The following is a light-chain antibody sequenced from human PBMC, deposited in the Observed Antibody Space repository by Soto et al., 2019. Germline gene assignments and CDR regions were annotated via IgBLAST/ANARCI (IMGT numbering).Light chain of an antibody. CDR1: QSISTW. J-gene: IGKJ4*01. CDR2: KAS. CDR3: QQYNSYSPLT. V-gene: IGKV1-5*03. Sequence: DIQMTQSPCTLSASVGDRVTITCRASQSISTWLAWYQQKPGKAPKLLIYKASGLESGVPSRFSGSGSGTDFTLTISSLQPDDFATYYCQQYNSYSPLTFGGGTKVDIK.